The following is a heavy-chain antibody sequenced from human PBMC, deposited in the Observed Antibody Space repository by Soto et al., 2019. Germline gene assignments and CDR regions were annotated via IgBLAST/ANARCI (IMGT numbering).Heavy chain of an antibody. V-gene: IGHV3-23*01. J-gene: IGHJ4*02. CDR1: GFTFSSYA. Sequence: PGGSLRLSCASSGFTFSSYAMSWVRQAPGEGLEWISSISASGVSTYYADSVEGRFAVSRDNSKNTLYLQMNSLRAEDTAEYYCAKGIAASGLRYFLDYWGPGSLVTVPQ. D-gene: IGHD6-13*01. CDR3: AKGIAASGLRYFLDY. CDR2: ISASGVST.